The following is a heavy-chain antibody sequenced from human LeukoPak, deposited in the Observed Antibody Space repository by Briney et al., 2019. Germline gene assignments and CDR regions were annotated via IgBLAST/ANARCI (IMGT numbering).Heavy chain of an antibody. J-gene: IGHJ4*02. CDR2: THRTGST. CDR3: ARVTVGANTPLDY. Sequence: TSETLSLTCTVSGYSISSGYYWGWIRQPPGKGLEWIVSTHRTGSTYHNPSLKSRVTISVDTSKNQISLNLSSVTAADTAFYYCARVTVGANTPLDYWGQGTLVAVSS. V-gene: IGHV4-38-2*02. D-gene: IGHD1-26*01. CDR1: GYSISSGYY.